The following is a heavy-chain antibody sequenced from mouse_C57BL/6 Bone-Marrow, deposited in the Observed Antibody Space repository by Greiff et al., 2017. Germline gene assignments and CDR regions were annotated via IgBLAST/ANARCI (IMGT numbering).Heavy chain of an antibody. J-gene: IGHJ1*03. CDR3: ARPYYSNYWYFDV. V-gene: IGHV1-55*01. CDR1: GYTFTSYW. Sequence: QVQLQQPGAELVKPGASVKMSCKASGYTFTSYWITWVKQRPGQGLEWIGDIYPGSGSTNYNEKFKSKATLTVDTSSSAAYMQLSSLTSEDYAVYYCARPYYSNYWYFDVWGTGTTVTVSS. D-gene: IGHD2-5*01. CDR2: IYPGSGST.